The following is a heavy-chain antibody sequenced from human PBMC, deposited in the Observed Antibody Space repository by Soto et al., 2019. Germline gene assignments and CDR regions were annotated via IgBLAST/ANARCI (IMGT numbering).Heavy chain of an antibody. CDR2: INPNSGGT. Sequence: ASLKVSCKASGYTFTGYYMHWVRQAPGQGLEWMGWINPNSGGTNYAQKFQGWVTMARDTSISTAYMELSRLRSDDTAVYYCARDFGSGSYSPQPLDYWGQGTLVTVSS. V-gene: IGHV1-2*04. J-gene: IGHJ4*02. CDR3: ARDFGSGSYSPQPLDY. CDR1: GYTFTGYY. D-gene: IGHD1-26*01.